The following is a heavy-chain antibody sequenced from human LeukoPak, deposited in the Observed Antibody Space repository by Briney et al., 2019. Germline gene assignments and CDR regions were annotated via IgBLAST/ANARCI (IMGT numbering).Heavy chain of an antibody. J-gene: IGHJ4*02. Sequence: PGGSLRLSCAASGFTFSSYSMNWVRQAPGKGLEWVSSISSRSSYIDYADSLKGRFTISRDNAKNSLYLQMNSLRAEDTAVYYCARGKEPVAGSLSHFDYWGQGTLATVSS. CDR3: ARGKEPVAGSLSHFDY. V-gene: IGHV3-21*01. D-gene: IGHD6-19*01. CDR2: ISSRSSYI. CDR1: GFTFSSYS.